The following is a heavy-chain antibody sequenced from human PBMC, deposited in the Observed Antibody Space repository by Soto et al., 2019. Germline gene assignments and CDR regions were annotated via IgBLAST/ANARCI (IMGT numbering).Heavy chain of an antibody. CDR2: ISYDGSNK. V-gene: IGHV3-30-3*01. D-gene: IGHD3-22*01. CDR3: ARDNTMIVVFIATFDY. CDR1: GFTFSSYA. J-gene: IGHJ4*02. Sequence: GGSLRLSCAASGFTFSSYAMHWVRQAPGKGLEWVAVISYDGSNKYYADSVKGRFTISRDNSKNTLYLQMNSLRAEDTAVYYCARDNTMIVVFIATFDYWGQGALVTVSS.